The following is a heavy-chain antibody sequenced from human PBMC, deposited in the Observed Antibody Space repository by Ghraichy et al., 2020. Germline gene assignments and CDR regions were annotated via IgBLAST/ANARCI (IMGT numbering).Heavy chain of an antibody. J-gene: IGHJ6*02. CDR1: AFAFSAYT. V-gene: IGHV3-7*01. CDR2: IKQDGSEE. CDR3: AKNIVAAGKYYYYYYGMDV. Sequence: GALRLSCTATAFAFSAYTMSWVGRAPVNGLEWVASIKQDGSEEHYVDSVKGRFTISRDNAKNSLSLQMNSLRAEDTAVYYCAKNIVAAGKYYYYYYGMDVWGQGTTVTVSS. D-gene: IGHD6-25*01.